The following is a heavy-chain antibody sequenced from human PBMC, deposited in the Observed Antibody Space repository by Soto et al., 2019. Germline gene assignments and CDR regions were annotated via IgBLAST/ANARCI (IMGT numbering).Heavy chain of an antibody. CDR3: ARAKAIYGSGSYYIDY. V-gene: IGHV4-59*01. CDR1: GGSISSYY. Sequence: QVQLQESGPGLVKPSETLSLTCTVSGGSISSYYWSWIRQPPGKGLEWIGYIYYSGSTNYNPSLTSRVTISVETSKNQVSLKLSSVTAADTAVYYCARAKAIYGSGSYYIDYWGQGTLVTVSS. D-gene: IGHD3-10*01. CDR2: IYYSGST. J-gene: IGHJ4*02.